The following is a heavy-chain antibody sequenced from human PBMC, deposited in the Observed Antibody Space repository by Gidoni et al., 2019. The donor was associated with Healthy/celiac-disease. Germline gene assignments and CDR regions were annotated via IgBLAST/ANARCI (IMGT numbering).Heavy chain of an antibody. CDR1: GYSFTSYW. CDR3: ARFFVAVAPQGYYYYGMDV. D-gene: IGHD6-19*01. V-gene: IGHV5-10-1*01. J-gene: IGHJ6*02. Sequence: EVQLVQSGAEVKKPGESLRISCKGSGYSFTSYWISWVRQMPGKGLEWMGRIDPSDSYTNYSPSFQGHVTISADKSISTAYLQWSSLKASDTAMYYCARFFVAVAPQGYYYYGMDVWGQGTTVTVSS. CDR2: IDPSDSYT.